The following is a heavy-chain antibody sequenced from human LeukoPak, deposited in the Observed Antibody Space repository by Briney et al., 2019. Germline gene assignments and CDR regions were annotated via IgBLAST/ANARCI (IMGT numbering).Heavy chain of an antibody. Sequence: SETLSLTCTVSGGSVSSSDYYWGWIRQPPGKGLEWIGYIYYSGSTNYNPSLKSRVTISVDTSKNQFSLKLSSVTAADTAVYYCASAYRLIDAFDIWGQGTMVTVSS. J-gene: IGHJ3*02. CDR3: ASAYRLIDAFDI. V-gene: IGHV4-61*05. D-gene: IGHD3-16*01. CDR2: IYYSGST. CDR1: GGSVSSSDYY.